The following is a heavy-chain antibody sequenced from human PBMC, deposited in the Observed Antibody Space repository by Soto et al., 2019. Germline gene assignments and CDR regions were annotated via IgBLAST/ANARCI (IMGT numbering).Heavy chain of an antibody. Sequence: EVQLVESGGGLVKPGGSLRLSCAASGFTFSSYSMNWVRQAPGKGLEWVSSISSSSSYIYYADSVKGRFTISRDNAKNSLYLQMNSLRAEDTAVYSCACRKKAGRGYWGQGTLVTVSS. D-gene: IGHD6-13*01. CDR1: GFTFSSYS. V-gene: IGHV3-21*01. CDR2: ISSSSSYI. J-gene: IGHJ4*02. CDR3: ACRKKAGRGY.